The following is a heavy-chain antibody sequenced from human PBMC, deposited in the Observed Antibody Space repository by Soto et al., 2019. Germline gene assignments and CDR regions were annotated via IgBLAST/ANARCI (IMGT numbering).Heavy chain of an antibody. CDR3: AKGITMVRGVDD. J-gene: IGHJ4*02. CDR2: ISGSGGST. Sequence: EVQLLESGGGLVQPGGSLRLSCAASGFTFSSYAMSWVRQAPGKGLEWVSAISGSGGSTYYADSVKGRFTISRDNSKNTLDLQMNSLRAEDTAVYYCAKGITMVRGVDDWGQGTLVTVSS. CDR1: GFTFSSYA. V-gene: IGHV3-23*01. D-gene: IGHD3-10*01.